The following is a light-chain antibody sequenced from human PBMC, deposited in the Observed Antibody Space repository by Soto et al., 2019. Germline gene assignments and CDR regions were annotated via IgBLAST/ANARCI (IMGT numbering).Light chain of an antibody. J-gene: IGKJ4*01. CDR1: QSVSSSF. CDR3: QQDGRSAHT. Sequence: ERVLKQSPGTLSLSPGEIATLSCRASQSVSSSFLAWYQQKPGQAPRLLIYGASSRATGIPDRFSGSGSGTDFTLTISRLDPEDFAVYSCQQDGRSAHTFGGGTKVEIK. V-gene: IGKV3-20*01. CDR2: GAS.